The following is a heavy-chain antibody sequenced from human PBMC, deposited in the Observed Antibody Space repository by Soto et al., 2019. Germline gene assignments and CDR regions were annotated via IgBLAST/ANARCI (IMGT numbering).Heavy chain of an antibody. V-gene: IGHV1-18*01. CDR2: ISAYNGNT. D-gene: IGHD5-18*01. J-gene: IGHJ6*02. CDR3: ARVKYSPPYYYDYGMDV. CDR1: GYTFTSYG. Sequence: QVQLVQSGAEVKKPGASVKVSCKASGYTFTSYGISWVRQAPGQGLEWMGWISAYNGNTNYAQKLQGRVTMTTDTSTSTAYMELRSLRSADTAVYYCARVKYSPPYYYDYGMDVWGQGTTVTVSS.